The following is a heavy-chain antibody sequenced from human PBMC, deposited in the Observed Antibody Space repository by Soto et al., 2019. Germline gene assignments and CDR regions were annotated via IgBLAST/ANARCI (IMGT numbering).Heavy chain of an antibody. CDR2: IIPIFGTA. J-gene: IGHJ4*02. CDR3: ARGWGYDSNDYYYAY. D-gene: IGHD3-22*01. V-gene: IGHV1-69*01. CDR1: VGTFSRHA. Sequence: QVQLVQSGAEVRKPGSSVKVSCKASVGTFSRHAISWVRQAPGQGLEWMGGIIPIFGTANHAQKFQGRVTIIADESTSTVYMALSSLRSEDTAMYYCARGWGYDSNDYYYAYWGQGTLVIVSS.